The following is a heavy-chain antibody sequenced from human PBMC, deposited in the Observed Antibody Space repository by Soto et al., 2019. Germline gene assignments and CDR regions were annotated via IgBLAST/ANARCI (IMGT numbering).Heavy chain of an antibody. CDR1: GGSISSYY. CDR2: IYYSGST. CDR3: ARGLELGWFDP. V-gene: IGHV4-59*01. Sequence: SETLSLTCTVSGGSISSYYWSWIRQPPGKGLEWIGYIYYSGSTNYNPSLKSRVTISVDTSKNQFSLKLSSVTAADTAVYYCARGLELGWFDPWGQGTLVTAPQ. J-gene: IGHJ5*02. D-gene: IGHD3-10*01.